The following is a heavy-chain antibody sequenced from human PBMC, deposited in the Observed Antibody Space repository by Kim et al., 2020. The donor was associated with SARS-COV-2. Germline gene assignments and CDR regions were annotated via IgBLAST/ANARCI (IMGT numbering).Heavy chain of an antibody. V-gene: IGHV4-34*01. D-gene: IGHD3-3*01. CDR2: INHSGST. CDR1: GGSFSGYY. Sequence: SETLSLTCAAYGGSFSGYYWSWIRQPPGKGLEWIGEINHSGSTNYNPSLKSRVTISVDTSKNQFSLKLSSVTAADTAVYYCARENYDFWSGYYSDIWGQGTMVTVSS. CDR3: ARENYDFWSGYYSDI. J-gene: IGHJ3*02.